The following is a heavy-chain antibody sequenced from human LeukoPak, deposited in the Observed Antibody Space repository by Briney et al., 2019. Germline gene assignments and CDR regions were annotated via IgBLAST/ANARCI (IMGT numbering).Heavy chain of an antibody. CDR3: ARGKYFSGSYQYYFDY. D-gene: IGHD6-19*01. CDR2: MNPNSGNT. J-gene: IGHJ4*02. Sequence: GASVKVSCKASGYTFTSYDINWVRQASGQGLEWMGWMNPNSGNTGNAQKFQGRVTMTRNTSITTAYMEVSSLRSEDTAVYYCARGKYFSGSYQYYFDYWGQGTLVTVSS. V-gene: IGHV1-8*01. CDR1: GYTFTSYD.